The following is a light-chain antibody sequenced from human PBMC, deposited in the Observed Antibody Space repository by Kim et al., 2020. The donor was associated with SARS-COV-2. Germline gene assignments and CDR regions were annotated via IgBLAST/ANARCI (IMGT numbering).Light chain of an antibody. CDR3: NSRDSSGNHVV. V-gene: IGLV3-19*01. CDR1: RLRSYY. CDR2: GKN. Sequence: ALGQTVRITCQGDRLRSYYASWYQQKPGQAPVLVIYGKNNRPSGIPDRFSGYSSGNTASLTITGAQAEDEADYYCNSRDSSGNHVVFGGGTHLAVL. J-gene: IGLJ3*02.